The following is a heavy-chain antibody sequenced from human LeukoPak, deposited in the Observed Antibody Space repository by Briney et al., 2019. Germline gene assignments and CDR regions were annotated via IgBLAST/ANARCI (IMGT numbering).Heavy chain of an antibody. CDR2: IYYSGST. J-gene: IGHJ3*02. V-gene: IGHV4-30-4*01. CDR1: GGSISSGDYY. Sequence: SQTLSLTCTVSGGSISSGDYYWSWIRQPPGKGLEWIGYIYYSGSTYYNPSLKSRVTISVDTSKNQFSLKLSSVTAADTAVYYCARVSYDSSGDGSDAFDIWGQGTMVTVSS. D-gene: IGHD3-22*01. CDR3: ARVSYDSSGDGSDAFDI.